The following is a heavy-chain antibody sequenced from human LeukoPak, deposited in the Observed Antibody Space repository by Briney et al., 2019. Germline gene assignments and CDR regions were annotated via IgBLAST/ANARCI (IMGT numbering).Heavy chain of an antibody. J-gene: IGHJ4*02. CDR2: IYPGDSDT. CDR3: ARAYCSSTSCYWAHFDY. CDR1: GYSFTSYW. V-gene: IGHV5-51*01. D-gene: IGHD2-2*01. Sequence: GESLKISCKGSGYSFTSYWIGWVRQMPGKGLEWMGIIYPGDSDTRYSPSFQGQVTISADKSISTAYLQWSRLKASDTAMYYCARAYCSSTSCYWAHFDYWGQGTLVTVSS.